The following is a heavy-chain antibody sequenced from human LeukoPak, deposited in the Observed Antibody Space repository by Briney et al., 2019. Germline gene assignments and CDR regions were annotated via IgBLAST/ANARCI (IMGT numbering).Heavy chain of an antibody. Sequence: ASVKVSCKASGYTFTSYDINWVRQATGQGLEWMGWMNPNSGNTGYAQKFQGRVTMTRNTSISTAYMELSSLRSEDTAVYYCARQSSNDRDAFDIWGQGTMVTVSS. CDR3: ARQSSNDRDAFDI. V-gene: IGHV1-8*01. J-gene: IGHJ3*02. CDR1: GYTFTSYD. CDR2: MNPNSGNT. D-gene: IGHD3-22*01.